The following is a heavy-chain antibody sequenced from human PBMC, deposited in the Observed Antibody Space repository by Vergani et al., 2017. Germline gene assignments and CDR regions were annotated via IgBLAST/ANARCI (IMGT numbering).Heavy chain of an antibody. CDR2: IWYDGSKE. D-gene: IGHD2-15*01. CDR3: TRSECSGTTCYGHYFDL. J-gene: IGHJ4*01. V-gene: IGHV3-33*01. CDR1: GFTLSSHA. Sequence: QVQLEESGGGVVQPGRSLRLSCAGSGFTLSSHAMHWVRQAPGKGLEWVAFIWYDGSKEYYADSVKGRFTISRDNSKNTLYLQMNNLRAADTAVYYCTRSECSGTTCYGHYFDLWGHGILVTVSS.